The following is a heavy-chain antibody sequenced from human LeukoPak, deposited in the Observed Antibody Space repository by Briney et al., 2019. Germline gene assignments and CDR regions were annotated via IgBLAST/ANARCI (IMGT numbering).Heavy chain of an antibody. CDR1: GFNFASYA. J-gene: IGHJ4*02. CDR3: AKDMARSRLTSCDY. D-gene: IGHD2-2*01. CDR2: ISGDGRST. Sequence: GGSLRLSCTASGFNFASYAMKWVRQAPGKGLESVSAISGDGRSTYDAGSVKGRFTISRDNSKYTLSLQMSSLRADDTAMYYCAKDMARSRLTSCDYWGQGTLVTVSS. V-gene: IGHV3-23*01.